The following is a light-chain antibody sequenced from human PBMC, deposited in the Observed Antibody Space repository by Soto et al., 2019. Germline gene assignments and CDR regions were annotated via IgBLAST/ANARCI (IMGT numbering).Light chain of an antibody. Sequence: QSVLAQPASVSGSPGQSITISCTGTSSDVGGYNYVSWYQQHPDKAPKLIICEVINRPSGVSNRFSGSKSGNTASLTISGLQAEDEADYYCSSYTSRDTLVFGTGTKVTV. CDR1: SSDVGGYNY. J-gene: IGLJ1*01. V-gene: IGLV2-14*01. CDR2: EVI. CDR3: SSYTSRDTLV.